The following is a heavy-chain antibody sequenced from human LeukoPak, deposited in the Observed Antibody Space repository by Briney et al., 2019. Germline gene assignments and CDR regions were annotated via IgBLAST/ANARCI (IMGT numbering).Heavy chain of an antibody. CDR3: VRGGWRIIETGGDS. V-gene: IGHV3-74*01. CDR2: INTDGSST. J-gene: IGHJ4*02. Sequence: PGGSLRLSCAASGFTFSSYWMHWVRHAPGKGLVWVSRINTDGSSTSYADSVKGRFTISRDNADNSLYLQMKSLRVEDTAMYYCVRGGWRIIETGGDSWGQGTLVTVSS. CDR1: GFTFSSYW. D-gene: IGHD2-15*01.